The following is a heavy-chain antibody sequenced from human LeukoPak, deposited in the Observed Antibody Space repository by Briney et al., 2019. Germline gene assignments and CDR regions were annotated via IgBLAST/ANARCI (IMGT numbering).Heavy chain of an antibody. D-gene: IGHD2-21*02. V-gene: IGHV3-21*01. CDR3: ARDLVWEAYCGGDCYLDYG. J-gene: IGHJ4*02. Sequence: GGSLRLSCAASGFTFSSYSMNWVRQAPGKGLEWVSSISSSSSYIYYADSVKGRFTISRDNAKNSLYLQMNSLRAEDTAVYYCARDLVWEAYCGGDCYLDYGWGQGTLVTVSS. CDR1: GFTFSSYS. CDR2: ISSSSSYI.